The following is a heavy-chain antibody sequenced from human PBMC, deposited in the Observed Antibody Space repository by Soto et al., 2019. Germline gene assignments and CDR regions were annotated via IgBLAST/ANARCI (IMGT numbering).Heavy chain of an antibody. CDR2: ISGGGGST. CDR3: AKSSLCSGGSCPVNEYFQH. J-gene: IGHJ1*01. CDR1: GFTFSSYA. Sequence: GGSLRLSCAASGFTFSSYAMSWVRQAPGKGLEWVSAISGGGGSTYYADSVKGRFTISRDNSKNTLYLQMNRLRAEDTAVYYCAKSSLCSGGSCPVNEYFQHWGQGTLVTVSS. V-gene: IGHV3-23*01. D-gene: IGHD2-15*01.